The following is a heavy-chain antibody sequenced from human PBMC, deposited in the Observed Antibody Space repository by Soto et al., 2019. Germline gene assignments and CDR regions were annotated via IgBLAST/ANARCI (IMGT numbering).Heavy chain of an antibody. CDR3: ARVVTMVRGVIITGEFELLYYFDY. CDR1: GYTFTSYD. J-gene: IGHJ4*02. Sequence: ASVKVSCKASGYTFTSYDINWVRQATGQGLEGMGWMNPNSGNTGYAQKFQGRVTMTRNTSISTAYMELSSLRSEDTAVYYCARVVTMVRGVIITGEFELLYYFDYWGQGTLVTVSS. V-gene: IGHV1-8*01. D-gene: IGHD3-10*01. CDR2: MNPNSGNT.